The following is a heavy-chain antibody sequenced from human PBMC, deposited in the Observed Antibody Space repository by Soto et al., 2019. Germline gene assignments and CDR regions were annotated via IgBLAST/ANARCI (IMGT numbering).Heavy chain of an antibody. V-gene: IGHV3-33*01. CDR1: GLPFNTYT. Sequence: QVQLEESGGGVVQPGRSLRLSSEASGLPFNTYTLHGFPQPPGKGLEWLAAIWYDGTQKYYADSVKGRFIISRDNSKKTLYLEMNSLRAEDTAVYYCARAGGTTVTGLWHFDSWGQGTLVTVSS. D-gene: IGHD4-17*01. J-gene: IGHJ4*02. CDR2: IWYDGTQK. CDR3: ARAGGTTVTGLWHFDS.